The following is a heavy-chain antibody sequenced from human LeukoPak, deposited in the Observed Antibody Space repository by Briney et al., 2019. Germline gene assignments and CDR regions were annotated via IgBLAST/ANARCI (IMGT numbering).Heavy chain of an antibody. CDR2: INPNSGGT. V-gene: IGHV1-2*02. J-gene: IGHJ4*02. D-gene: IGHD6-25*01. CDR3: ARVSSASGAFDI. Sequence: ASVKVSCKASGYTCTGYFLHWVRQAPGQGLEWMGWINPNSGGTNYAQKFQGRVTMTRDTSISAAYMDLSSLRFDDTAVYYCARVSSASGAFDIWGQGTLVTVSS. CDR1: GYTCTGYF.